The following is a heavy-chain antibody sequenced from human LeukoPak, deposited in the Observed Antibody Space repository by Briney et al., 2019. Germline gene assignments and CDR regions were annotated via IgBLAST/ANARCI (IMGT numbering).Heavy chain of an antibody. CDR2: INHSGST. CDR1: GGSFSGYY. D-gene: IGHD6-6*01. V-gene: IGHV4-34*01. Sequence: PSETLSLTCAVYGGSFSGYYWSWIRQPPGKGLEWIGEINHSGSTNYNPSLKSRVTISVDTSKNQFSLKLSSVTAADTAVYYCARGPSSTAARRYYYYYYMDVWGKGTTVTVSS. CDR3: ARGPSSTAARRYYYYYYMDV. J-gene: IGHJ6*03.